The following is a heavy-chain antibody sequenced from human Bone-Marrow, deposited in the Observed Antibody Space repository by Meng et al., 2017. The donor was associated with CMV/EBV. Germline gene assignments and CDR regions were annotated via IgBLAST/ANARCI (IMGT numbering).Heavy chain of an antibody. CDR3: AKGYTIFGAPFDY. V-gene: IGHV3-23*01. Sequence: GESLKISCAASGFTFSSYAMSWVRQAPGKGLEWASAISGSGGSTYYADSVKGRFTISRDNSKNTLDLQMNSLRAEDTAVYYCAKGYTIFGAPFDYWGQGTLVTVSS. CDR1: GFTFSSYA. J-gene: IGHJ4*02. D-gene: IGHD3-3*01. CDR2: ISGSGGST.